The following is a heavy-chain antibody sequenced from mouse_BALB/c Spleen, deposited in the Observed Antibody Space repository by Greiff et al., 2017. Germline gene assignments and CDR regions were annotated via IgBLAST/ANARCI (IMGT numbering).Heavy chain of an antibody. CDR2: INPSTGYT. J-gene: IGHJ2*01. Sequence: QVHVKQSGAELAKPGASVKMSCKASGYTFTSYWMHWVKQRPGQGLEWIGYINPSTGYTEYNQKFKDKATLTADKSSSTAYMQLSSLTSEDSAVYYCARSSWDRYYFDYWGQGTTLTVSS. CDR3: ARSSWDRYYFDY. V-gene: IGHV1-7*01. D-gene: IGHD3-3*01. CDR1: GYTFTSYW.